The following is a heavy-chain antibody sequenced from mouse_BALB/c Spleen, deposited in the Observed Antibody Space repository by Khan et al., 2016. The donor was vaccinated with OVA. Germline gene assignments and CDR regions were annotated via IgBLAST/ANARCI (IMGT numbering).Heavy chain of an antibody. D-gene: IGHD2-1*01. CDR2: ISSAATYT. V-gene: IGHV5-9-1*01. Sequence: EVELVESGGGSVEPGGSLKLSCAASGFTFSTFVMSWVRQTPEKRLEWVATISSAATYTYYPDSVKGRFNISRDNAKNTLYLQMNSLRSEDTAIYYCANGNYGWLAYWGQGTLVTVSA. J-gene: IGHJ3*01. CDR1: GFTFSTFV. CDR3: ANGNYGWLAY.